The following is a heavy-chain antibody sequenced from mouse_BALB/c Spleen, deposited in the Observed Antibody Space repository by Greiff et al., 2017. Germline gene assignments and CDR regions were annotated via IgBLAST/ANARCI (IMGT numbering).Heavy chain of an antibody. D-gene: IGHD2-3*01. CDR1: GYTFTSYW. J-gene: IGHJ1*01. CDR3: TRSGGYYRGYFDF. V-gene: IGHV1-5*01. CDR2: IYPGNSDT. Sequence: VQLQQSGTVLARPGASVKMSCKASGYTFTSYWMHWVKQRPGQGLEWIGAIYPGNSDTSYNQKFKGKAKLTAVTSTSTAYMELSSLTNEDSAVYYCTRSGGYYRGYFDFWGAGTTVTVSS.